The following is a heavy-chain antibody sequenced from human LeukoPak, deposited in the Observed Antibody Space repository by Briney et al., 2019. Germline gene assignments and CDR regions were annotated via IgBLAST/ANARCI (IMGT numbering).Heavy chain of an antibody. CDR1: GYTLTELS. CDR2: VRYDETTK. J-gene: IGHJ4*02. Sequence: GASVKVSCKVSGYTLTELSMHWVRQAPGKGLEWVAFVRYDETTKFYADSVKGRFTISRDNSKTTLYLQMNSLRAEDTAVYYCAKDVPTAYFDYWGQGTLVTVSS. D-gene: IGHD2-2*01. V-gene: IGHV3-30*02. CDR3: AKDVPTAYFDY.